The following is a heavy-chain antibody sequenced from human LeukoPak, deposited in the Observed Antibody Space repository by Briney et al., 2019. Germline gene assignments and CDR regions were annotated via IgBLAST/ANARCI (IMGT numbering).Heavy chain of an antibody. V-gene: IGHV1-18*01. J-gene: IGHJ6*02. D-gene: IGHD3-3*01. CDR2: ISAYNGNT. CDR3: ARGAPNRRITIFGVVTLPTADYYYGMDV. CDR1: GYTFTSYG. Sequence: ASVKVSCKASGYTFTSYGISWVRQAPGQGLEWMGWISAYNGNTNYAQKLQGRVTMTTDTSTSTAYMELRSLRSDDTAVYYCARGAPNRRITIFGVVTLPTADYYYGMDVWGQGTTVTVSS.